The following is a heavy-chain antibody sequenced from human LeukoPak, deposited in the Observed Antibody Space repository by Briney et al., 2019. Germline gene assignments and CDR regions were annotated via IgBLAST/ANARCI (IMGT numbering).Heavy chain of an antibody. D-gene: IGHD4-17*01. Sequence: PSETLSLTCTVSGGSISSHYWSWIRQPPGKGLEWIGYIYYSGSTNYNPSLKSRVTISVDTSKNQFSLKLSSVTAADTAVYYCARVNQYGDYYYYYYMDVWGKGTTVTVSS. CDR3: ARVNQYGDYYYYYYMDV. CDR1: GGSISSHY. CDR2: IYYSGST. V-gene: IGHV4-59*11. J-gene: IGHJ6*03.